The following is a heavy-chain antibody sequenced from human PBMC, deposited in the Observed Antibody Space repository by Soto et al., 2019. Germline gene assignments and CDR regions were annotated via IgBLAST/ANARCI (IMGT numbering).Heavy chain of an antibody. V-gene: IGHV3-23*01. CDR1: GCTFSSYA. D-gene: IGHD6-6*01. CDR2: ISGSGGST. J-gene: IGHJ4*02. CDR3: AKDKMAARPRGYFDY. Sequence: EVQLLESGGGLVQPGGSLRLSCAASGCTFSSYAMSWVRQAPWKGLESVSAISGSGGSTYYADSVKGRFTISRDNSKNTLYPQMNSLRAEDTAVYYCAKDKMAARPRGYFDYWGQGTLVTVSS.